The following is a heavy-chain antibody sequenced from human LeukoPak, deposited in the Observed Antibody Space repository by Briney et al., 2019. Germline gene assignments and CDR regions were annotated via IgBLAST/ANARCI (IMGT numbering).Heavy chain of an antibody. CDR2: INHSGST. D-gene: IGHD3-10*01. Sequence: SETLSLTCAVYGGSFSGYYWSWIRQPPGKGLEWIGEINHSGSTNYNPSLKSRVTISVDTSKNQFSLKLSSVTAADTAVYYCARHYYGSTDYWGQGTLVTVSS. CDR3: ARHYYGSTDY. CDR1: GGSFSGYY. V-gene: IGHV4-34*01. J-gene: IGHJ4*02.